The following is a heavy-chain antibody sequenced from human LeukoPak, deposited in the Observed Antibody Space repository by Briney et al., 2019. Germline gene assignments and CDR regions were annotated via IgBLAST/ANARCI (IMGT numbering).Heavy chain of an antibody. Sequence: GGHLRLSCVESGVTRSSYSMSWGCPAQGKRLEWVSVIYSDGSTYYADSVKGRFTISRDNSKNTLYLQMNSLRAEDTAVYYCARPKKYYYYGMDVWGKGTTATVSS. CDR2: IYSDGST. J-gene: IGHJ6*04. CDR3: ARPKKYYYYGMDV. V-gene: IGHV3-53*01. CDR1: GVTRSSYS.